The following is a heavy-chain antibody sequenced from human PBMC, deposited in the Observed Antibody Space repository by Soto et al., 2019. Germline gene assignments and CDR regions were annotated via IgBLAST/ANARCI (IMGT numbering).Heavy chain of an antibody. CDR3: ARDPTYFYDSSGYYDY. CDR2: IWYDGSNK. V-gene: IGHV3-33*01. CDR1: GFTFSSYG. D-gene: IGHD3-22*01. Sequence: GGSLRLSCAASGFTFSSYGMHWVRQAPGKGLEWVAVIWYDGSNKYYADSVKGRFTISRDNAKNTLYLQMNSLRAEDTAVYYCARDPTYFYDSSGYYDYWGQGTLVTVSS. J-gene: IGHJ4*02.